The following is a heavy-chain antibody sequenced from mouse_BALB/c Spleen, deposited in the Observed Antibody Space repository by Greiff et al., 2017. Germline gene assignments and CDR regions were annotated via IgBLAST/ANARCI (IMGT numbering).Heavy chain of an antibody. V-gene: IGHV3-1*02. CDR2: IHYSGST. Sequence: EVKLQESGPDLVKPSQSLSLTCTVTGYSITSGYSWHWIRQFPGNKLEWMGYIHYSGSTNYNPSLKSRISITRDTSKNQFFLQLNSVTTEDTATYYCASYYYGYGAMDYWGQGTSVTVSS. CDR1: GYSITSGYS. CDR3: ASYYYGYGAMDY. D-gene: IGHD1-2*01. J-gene: IGHJ4*01.